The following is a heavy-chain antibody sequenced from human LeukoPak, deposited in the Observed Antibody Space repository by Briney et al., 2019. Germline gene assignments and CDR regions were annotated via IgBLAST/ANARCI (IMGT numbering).Heavy chain of an antibody. CDR1: GFIVDDYT. Sequence: ARSLTLSCAASGFIVDDYTMHWDRQAPGQGLEWVSSISWDSRTIAYADSVKGRFTVARDNGKNSLYLQMNSLRSEDTALYYCAKDKSSTTKYYGMDVWGQGTTVTVSS. D-gene: IGHD2/OR15-2a*01. CDR2: ISWDSRTI. V-gene: IGHV3-9*01. J-gene: IGHJ6*02. CDR3: AKDKSSTTKYYGMDV.